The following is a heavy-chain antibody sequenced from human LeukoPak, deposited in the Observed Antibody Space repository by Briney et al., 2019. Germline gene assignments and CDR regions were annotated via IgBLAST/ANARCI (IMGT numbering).Heavy chain of an antibody. CDR3: ARLSITMIDRVAFDI. CDR2: IYYSGST. V-gene: IGHV4-39*01. Sequence: SSETLSLTRTVSGGSISSSSYYWGWIRQPPGKGLEWIGSIYYSGSTYYNPSLKSRVTISVDTSKNQFSLKLSSVTAADTAVYYCARLSITMIDRVAFDIWGQGTMVTVSS. D-gene: IGHD3-22*01. J-gene: IGHJ3*02. CDR1: GGSISSSSYY.